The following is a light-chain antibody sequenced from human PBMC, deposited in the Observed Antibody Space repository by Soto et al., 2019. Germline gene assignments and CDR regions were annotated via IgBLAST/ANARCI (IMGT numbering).Light chain of an antibody. Sequence: EIVLTQSPATLSLSPGERATLSCRASQSVNSYLAWYQQRPGQAPRLLIHDASSRATGIPARFSGSGSWTDSTLTISSLEPEDFGVYYCQQRTNWPTSTFGQGTRLEIK. V-gene: IGKV3-11*01. CDR1: QSVNSY. CDR2: DAS. J-gene: IGKJ5*01. CDR3: QQRTNWPTST.